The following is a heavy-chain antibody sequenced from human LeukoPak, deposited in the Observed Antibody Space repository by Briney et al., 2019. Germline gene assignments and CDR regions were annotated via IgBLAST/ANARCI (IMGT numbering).Heavy chain of an antibody. V-gene: IGHV4-39*07. CDR2: IYYSGST. J-gene: IGHJ4*02. CDR1: GDSISSSNYY. D-gene: IGHD5-18*01. CDR3: ARAKRGYSYGYRRNELPYFFDY. Sequence: SETLSLTCTVSGDSISSSNYYWGRIRQPPGKGLEWIGNIYYSGSTYYNPSLKSRLTILQDTSKNQFSLKLSSVTAADTAVYYCARAKRGYSYGYRRNELPYFFDYWGQGTLVTVSS.